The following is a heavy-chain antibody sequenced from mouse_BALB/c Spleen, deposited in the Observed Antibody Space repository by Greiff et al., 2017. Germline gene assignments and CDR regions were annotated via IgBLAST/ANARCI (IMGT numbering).Heavy chain of an antibody. Sequence: EVKLVESGPGLVKPSQSLSLTCSVTGYSITSGYYWNWIRQFPGNKLEWMGYISYDGSNNYNPSLKNRISITRDTSKNQFFLKLNSVTTEDTATYYCARDPDLIYYGNYPFAYWGQGTLVTVSA. CDR1: GYSITSGYY. CDR2: ISYDGSN. V-gene: IGHV3-6*02. J-gene: IGHJ3*01. CDR3: ARDPDLIYYGNYPFAY. D-gene: IGHD2-1*01.